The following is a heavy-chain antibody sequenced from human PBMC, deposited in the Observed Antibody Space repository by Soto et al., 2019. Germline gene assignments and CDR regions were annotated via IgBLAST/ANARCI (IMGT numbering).Heavy chain of an antibody. V-gene: IGHV3-66*01. J-gene: IGHJ5*02. Sequence: PGGSLRLSCAASGFTFSSYSMNWVRQAPGKGLEWVSVIYSGGTTYYADSVKGRFTISRGNSKNTLYLQMNSLRAEDTAVYYCARNGDSSDYRGWFDPWGQGTLVTVSS. CDR3: ARNGDSSDYRGWFDP. CDR2: IYSGGTT. CDR1: GFTFSSYS. D-gene: IGHD3-22*01.